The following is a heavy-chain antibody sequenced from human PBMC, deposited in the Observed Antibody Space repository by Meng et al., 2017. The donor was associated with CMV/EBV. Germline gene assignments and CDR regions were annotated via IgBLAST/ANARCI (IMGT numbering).Heavy chain of an antibody. J-gene: IGHJ4*02. D-gene: IGHD1-26*01. CDR2: ISYDGSNK. CDR3: ASQPVSGSYYLGIDY. Sequence: GESLKISCAASGFTFSSCAMHWVHQAPGKGLEWVAVISYDGSNKYYADSVKGRFTISRDISKNTLYLQMNSLRAEDTAVYYCASQPVSGSYYLGIDYWGQGTLVTVSS. CDR1: GFTFSSCA. V-gene: IGHV3-30-3*01.